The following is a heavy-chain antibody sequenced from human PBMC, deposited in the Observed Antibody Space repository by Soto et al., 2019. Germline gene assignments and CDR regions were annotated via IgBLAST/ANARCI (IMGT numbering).Heavy chain of an antibody. CDR1: GYTFTGYY. D-gene: IGHD6-19*01. CDR2: INPNSGGT. V-gene: IGHV1-2*04. CDR3: ARKMGSSGYYGMDV. Sequence: QVQLVQSGAEVKKPGASVKVSCKASGYTFTGYYIHWVRQAPGQGLEWMGWINPNSGGTNYAQKLQGWVTMTRDTSISTAYMELSRLRSDDTAVYLCARKMGSSGYYGMDVWGQGTTVTVSS. J-gene: IGHJ6*02.